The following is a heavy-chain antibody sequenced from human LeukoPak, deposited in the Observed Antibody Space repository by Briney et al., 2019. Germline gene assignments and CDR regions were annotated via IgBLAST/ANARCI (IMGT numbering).Heavy chain of an antibody. V-gene: IGHV1-18*01. J-gene: IGHJ6*03. CDR2: ISAYNGNT. D-gene: IGHD2-15*01. CDR3: AREYCSGGSCYRDPYYYYYYMDV. CDR1: GYTFTSYC. Sequence: AASVKVSCKASGYTFTSYCISWVRQAPGQGLEWMGWISAYNGNTNYAQKLQGRVTMNTDTSTSTAYMELRSLRSDDTAVYYCAREYCSGGSCYRDPYYYYYYMDVWGKGTTVTVSS.